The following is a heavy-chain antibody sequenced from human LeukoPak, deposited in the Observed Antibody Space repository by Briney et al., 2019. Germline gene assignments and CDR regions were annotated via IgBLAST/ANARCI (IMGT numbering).Heavy chain of an antibody. D-gene: IGHD6-19*01. CDR1: GFSFSTYW. Sequence: PGGSLRLSCAASGFSFSTYWMSWVRRAPGTGLEWVATIRQDGSAKYYVDSVKGRFTISRDNAKNSLSLQMSSLRAEDTAVYYCARYFTAVTETLRLDCWGQGTLVTVSS. J-gene: IGHJ4*02. V-gene: IGHV3-7*03. CDR3: ARYFTAVTETLRLDC. CDR2: IRQDGSAK.